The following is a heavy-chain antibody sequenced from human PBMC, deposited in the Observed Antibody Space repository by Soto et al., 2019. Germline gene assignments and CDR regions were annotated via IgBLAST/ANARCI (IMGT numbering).Heavy chain of an antibody. CDR2: ISYDGSNK. CDR1: GFTFSSYG. Sequence: QVQLVESGGGVVQPGRSLRLSCAASGFTFSSYGMHWVRQAPGKGLEWVAVISYDGSNKNYVDSVKGRFTISRDNSKKTVYLQMDSLRVEDTAVYYCAKDTYYYDRSGYYTFDYWGQGTLVTVSS. D-gene: IGHD3-22*01. V-gene: IGHV3-30*18. J-gene: IGHJ4*02. CDR3: AKDTYYYDRSGYYTFDY.